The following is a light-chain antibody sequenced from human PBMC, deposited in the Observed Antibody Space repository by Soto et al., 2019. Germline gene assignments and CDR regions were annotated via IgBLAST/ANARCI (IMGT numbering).Light chain of an antibody. V-gene: IGLV1-40*01. CDR1: SSNIGAGYD. Sequence: QSVLTQPPSVSGAPGQRGTISCTGSSSNIGAGYDVQWYQQLPGAAPRLLIFGNTNRPSGVPDRFSGSRSGTSASLAISGLQAEDGADYYCQSYDISLSVSVVFGGGTKLTVL. J-gene: IGLJ2*01. CDR2: GNT. CDR3: QSYDISLSVSVV.